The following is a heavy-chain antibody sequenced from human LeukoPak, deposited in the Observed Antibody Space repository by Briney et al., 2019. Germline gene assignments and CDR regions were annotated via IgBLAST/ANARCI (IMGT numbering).Heavy chain of an antibody. CDR3: AKGRPYYDILTYYFDY. CDR1: GFTFSSSA. J-gene: IGHJ4*02. D-gene: IGHD3-9*01. Sequence: GGSLRLSCAASGFTFSSSAMHWVRQAPDKGLEWVAVISYDGSNKYYADSVKGRFTISRDNSKNTLYLQMNSLRAEDTAVYYCAKGRPYYDILTYYFDYWGQGTLVTVSS. CDR2: ISYDGSNK. V-gene: IGHV3-30-3*01.